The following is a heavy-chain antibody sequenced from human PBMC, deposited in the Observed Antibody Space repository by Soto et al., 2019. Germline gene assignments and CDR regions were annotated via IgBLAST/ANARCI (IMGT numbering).Heavy chain of an antibody. CDR3: AFGEESRYYYYGMDV. CDR1: GFPSGSFG. J-gene: IGHJ6*02. D-gene: IGHD3-10*01. CDR2: LSSSSSTI. Sequence: EVQLVESGGGLVQRGGPLRSPCEASGFPSGSFGLNGFPQVPGKGWGWVSYLSSSSSTIYYADSVKGRFTISRDNAKNSLYLQMNSLRAEDTAVYYCAFGEESRYYYYGMDVWGQGTTVTVSS. V-gene: IGHV3-48*01.